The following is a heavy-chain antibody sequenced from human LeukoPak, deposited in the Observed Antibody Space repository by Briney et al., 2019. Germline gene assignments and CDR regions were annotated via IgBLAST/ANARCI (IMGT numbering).Heavy chain of an antibody. CDR1: GGSFSGYY. V-gene: IGHV4-34*01. CDR2: INHSGST. J-gene: IGHJ4*02. D-gene: IGHD4-23*01. CDR3: ARGQLGGNSLYYFDY. Sequence: PSETLSLTCAVYGGSFSGYYWSWIRQPPGKGLEWIGEINHSGSTNCNPSLKSRVTISVDTSKNQSSLKLSSVTAADTAVYYCARGQLGGNSLYYFDYWGQGTLVTVSS.